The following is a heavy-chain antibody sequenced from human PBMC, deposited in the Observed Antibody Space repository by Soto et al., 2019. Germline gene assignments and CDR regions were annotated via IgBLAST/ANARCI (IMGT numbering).Heavy chain of an antibody. D-gene: IGHD3-3*01. V-gene: IGHV1-18*01. Sequence: GASVKVSCKASGYTFTSYGISWVRQAPGQGLEWMAWISPYNGNTNYAQKLQGRVTMTTDTSTSTAYMELRSLRSDDTAVYYCARDLTDFWSGYPSPNWFDPRGQGTLVTVSS. CDR3: ARDLTDFWSGYPSPNWFDP. CDR2: ISPYNGNT. CDR1: GYTFTSYG. J-gene: IGHJ5*02.